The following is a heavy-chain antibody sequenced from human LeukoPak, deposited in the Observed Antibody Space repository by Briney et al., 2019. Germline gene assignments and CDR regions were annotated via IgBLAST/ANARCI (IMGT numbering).Heavy chain of an antibody. CDR1: GFTFSAYS. CDR2: ISSSSSYI. Sequence: PGGSLRLSCAASGFTFSAYSMNWVRQAPGKGLEWVSSISSSSSYIYYADSVKGRFTISRDNAKNSLYLQMNSLRAEDTAVYYCARGYCSSTSCYGRIYYYYMDVWGKGTTVTVSS. V-gene: IGHV3-21*01. D-gene: IGHD2-2*01. J-gene: IGHJ6*03. CDR3: ARGYCSSTSCYGRIYYYYMDV.